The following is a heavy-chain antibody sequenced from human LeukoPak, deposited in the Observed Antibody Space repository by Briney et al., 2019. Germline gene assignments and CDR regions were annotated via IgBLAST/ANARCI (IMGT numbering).Heavy chain of an antibody. Sequence: GASVKVSCKASGYTFTSFGISWVRQAPGQGLEWMGWISHYIGYANYVHKFRGRVTMTTDTSTSTAYMEVRSLRSDDTAVYFCARNSSSWADYWGQGTLVTVSS. V-gene: IGHV1-18*01. CDR2: ISHYIGYA. CDR1: GYTFTSFG. J-gene: IGHJ4*02. D-gene: IGHD6-13*01. CDR3: ARNSSSWADY.